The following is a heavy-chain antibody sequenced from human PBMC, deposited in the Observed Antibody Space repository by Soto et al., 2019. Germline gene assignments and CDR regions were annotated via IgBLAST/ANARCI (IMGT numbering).Heavy chain of an antibody. Sequence: GGSLTLSCAASGFTFSDAWMSWVRQAPGKGLDWVGRIKSKSDGGTTEYAAPVRGRFTISRDDSKNTLYLQMNSLKTEDTAVYYCTTDLWRIAVVVGSTGYFNPWGQGTPVTVSS. CDR3: TTDLWRIAVVVGSTGYFNP. CDR1: GFTFSDAW. D-gene: IGHD2-15*01. CDR2: IKSKSDGGTT. V-gene: IGHV3-15*01. J-gene: IGHJ5*02.